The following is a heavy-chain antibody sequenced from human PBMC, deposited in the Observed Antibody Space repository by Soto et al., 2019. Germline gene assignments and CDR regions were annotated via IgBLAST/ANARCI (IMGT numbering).Heavy chain of an antibody. V-gene: IGHV3-74*01. D-gene: IGHD4-17*01. J-gene: IGHJ5*01. Sequence: EVQLVESGGGLVQPGGSLRLSCAASGFTFFAYWIHWVRQVPGKGLVLVSRINSDGSHTSYADSVRGRFTISRDNYKNPVYLQMNSLPAEDTGVYYCAKEVAYGDDAVEIWFDSWGQGSRVTVSS. CDR1: GFTFFAYW. CDR3: AKEVAYGDDAVEIWFDS. CDR2: INSDGSHT.